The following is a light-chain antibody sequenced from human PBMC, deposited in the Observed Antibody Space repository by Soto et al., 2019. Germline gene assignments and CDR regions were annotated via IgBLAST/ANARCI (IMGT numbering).Light chain of an antibody. V-gene: IGKV3-20*01. J-gene: IGKJ3*01. Sequence: EIVLTQSPGTLSLSPGERATLSCRASQSVSSSYLAWYQQKPGKAPRLLIYGASRRATGIPDRFSGSGSGTDFTLTIGRLEPEDFAVYYCQQYGSSPPITFGPGTKVDIK. CDR2: GAS. CDR1: QSVSSSY. CDR3: QQYGSSPPIT.